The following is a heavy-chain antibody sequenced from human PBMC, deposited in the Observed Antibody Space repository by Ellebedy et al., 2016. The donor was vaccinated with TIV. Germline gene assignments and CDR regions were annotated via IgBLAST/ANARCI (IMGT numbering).Heavy chain of an antibody. CDR2: ISGGGGST. D-gene: IGHD6-19*01. CDR3: ARRIGLGYFDY. V-gene: IGHV3-23*01. Sequence: AISGGGGSTYYADSVKGRFTISRDNSKNTLYLEMNSLRAEDTAIYYCARRIGLGYFDYWGQGALVTVSS. J-gene: IGHJ4*02.